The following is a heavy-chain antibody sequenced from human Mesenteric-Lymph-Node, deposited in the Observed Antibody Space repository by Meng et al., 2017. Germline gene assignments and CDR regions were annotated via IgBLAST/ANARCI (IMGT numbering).Heavy chain of an antibody. Sequence: QPPEPGPGLVKPSQTLSPTCNVSGGPIRSGAYNWSWIRQLPGKGLEWIGYIYYTGSTFYNPSLKSRLTISVDTSKNQFSLSLNSATAADTAVYYCARVQLTTNWFDPWGQGTLVTVSS. J-gene: IGHJ5*02. CDR1: GGPIRSGAYN. V-gene: IGHV4-31*03. D-gene: IGHD2-2*01. CDR3: ARVQLTTNWFDP. CDR2: IYYTGST.